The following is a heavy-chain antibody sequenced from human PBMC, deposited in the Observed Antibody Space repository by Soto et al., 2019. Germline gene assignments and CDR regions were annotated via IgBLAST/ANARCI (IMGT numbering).Heavy chain of an antibody. J-gene: IGHJ6*02. CDR3: ARVGTSAYYYATDV. Sequence: QVSLQESGPGLVKPSETLSLTCTVSGGSITSNCWTWIRQPPGKGLEWIGYICNSGSTKYSPSLTSRVTITLATSENQVSLNVTSVAAADTAVYYCARVGTSAYYYATDVWGRGSTVTISS. V-gene: IGHV4-59*01. CDR1: GGSITSNC. D-gene: IGHD6-13*01. CDR2: ICNSGST.